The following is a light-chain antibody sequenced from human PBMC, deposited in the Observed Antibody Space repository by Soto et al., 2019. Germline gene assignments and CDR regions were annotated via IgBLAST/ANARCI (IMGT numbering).Light chain of an antibody. CDR2: VNSDGSH. CDR3: QTWGSGVGV. CDR1: SGHSSYA. V-gene: IGLV4-69*01. J-gene: IGLJ3*02. Sequence: QLVLTQSPSASASLGASVKLTCTLSSGHSSYAIAWHQQQPEKGPRYMMKVNSDGSHNKGDGISDRFSGSSSGAERSLTISRLQDEDEAEYSCQTWGSGVGVFGGGTQLTVL.